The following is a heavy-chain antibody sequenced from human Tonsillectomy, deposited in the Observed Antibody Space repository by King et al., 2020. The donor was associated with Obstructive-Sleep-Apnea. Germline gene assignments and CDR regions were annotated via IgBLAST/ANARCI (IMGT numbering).Heavy chain of an antibody. CDR3: ARGRGYNWYDVDYFDY. D-gene: IGHD1-1*01. CDR1: GFTFSSYS. CDR2: ISSSSSYI. J-gene: IGHJ4*02. V-gene: IGHV3-21*01. Sequence: VQLVESGGGLVKPGGSLRLSCAASGFTFSSYSMNWVRQAPGKGLGWVSSISSSSSYIYYADSVKGRFTISRDNAKNSLYLQMNSLRAEDTAVYYCARGRGYNWYDVDYFDYWGQGTLVTVSS.